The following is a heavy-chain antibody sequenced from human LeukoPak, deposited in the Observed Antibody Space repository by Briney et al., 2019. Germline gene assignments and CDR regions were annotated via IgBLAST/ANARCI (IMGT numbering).Heavy chain of an antibody. J-gene: IGHJ5*02. V-gene: IGHV4-59*01. CDR2: IYYSGST. D-gene: IGHD3-10*01. CDR1: GGSISSYY. Sequence: SETLSLTCTVSGGSISSYYWSWIRQPPGKGLEWIGYIYYSGSTNYNPSLKSRVTISVDTSKNQFSLKLSSVTAADTAVYYCARDLGGSGSYRGWFDPWGQGTLVTVSS. CDR3: ARDLGGSGSYRGWFDP.